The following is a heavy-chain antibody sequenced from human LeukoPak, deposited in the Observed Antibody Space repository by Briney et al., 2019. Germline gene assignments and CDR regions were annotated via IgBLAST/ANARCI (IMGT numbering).Heavy chain of an antibody. CDR2: IYYSGST. CDR3: ARHLLLNGDYILYYFAY. CDR1: GSIISSISYF. Sequence: SETLSFTCTVSGSIISSISYFWGWIRQPPGKGLEWIGSIYYSGSTYYNPSLKSRVTISVDTSKNQFSLKLSSVTAADTAVYYCARHLLLNGDYILYYFAYWGQVTLVTVSS. D-gene: IGHD4-17*01. J-gene: IGHJ4*02. V-gene: IGHV4-39*01.